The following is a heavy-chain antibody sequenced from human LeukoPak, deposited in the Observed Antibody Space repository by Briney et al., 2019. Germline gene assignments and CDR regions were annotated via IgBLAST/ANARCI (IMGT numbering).Heavy chain of an antibody. V-gene: IGHV1-69*13. J-gene: IGHJ3*02. Sequence: SVKVSCKASGGTFSSYAISWVRQAPGQGLEWMGGIIPIFGTANYAQKFQGRVTITADESTSTAHMELSSLRSEDTAVYYCARDYYDSSGYGNRHAFDIWGQGTMVTVSS. CDR1: GGTFSSYA. CDR2: IIPIFGTA. CDR3: ARDYYDSSGYGNRHAFDI. D-gene: IGHD3-22*01.